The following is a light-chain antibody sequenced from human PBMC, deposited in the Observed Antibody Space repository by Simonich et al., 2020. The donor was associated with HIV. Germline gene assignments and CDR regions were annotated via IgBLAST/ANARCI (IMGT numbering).Light chain of an antibody. V-gene: IGLV1-51*01. CDR1: SSNIWKNY. CDR3: GTWDSSLSAGGV. Sequence: QSVLTQPPSVSAAPGQKVTLSCSGSSSNIWKNYVSWYHQLPGTAPKLLIYDNNKRPSGIPDRFSGSKSGTSATLGITGLQTGDEADYYCGTWDSSLSAGGVFGGGTKLTVL. J-gene: IGLJ2*01. CDR2: DNN.